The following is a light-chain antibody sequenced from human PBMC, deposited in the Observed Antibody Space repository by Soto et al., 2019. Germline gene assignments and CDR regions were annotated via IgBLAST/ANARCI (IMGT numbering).Light chain of an antibody. V-gene: IGKV1-12*01. Sequence: DIQMTQSPSSVSASVGDTVTITCRASQDILSWLAWYQQKPGEAPRLLIYASSNFQSGVPSRFSGSRSGTDFTLTISSLQPEDFATYYCQQANTFPITFGTETRLDIK. CDR3: QQANTFPIT. J-gene: IGKJ3*01. CDR1: QDILSW. CDR2: ASS.